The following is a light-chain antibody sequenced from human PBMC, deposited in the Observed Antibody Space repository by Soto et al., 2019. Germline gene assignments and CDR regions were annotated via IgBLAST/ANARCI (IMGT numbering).Light chain of an antibody. CDR3: SSYTSSSTWV. V-gene: IGLV2-14*01. Sequence: QSVLTQPASVSGSPGQSIAISCTGTSSDVGGYNYVSWYQQHPGKAPKLMVYDVSNRPSGVSNRFSSSKSGNTASLTISGLQAEDEADYYCSSYTSSSTWVFGTGTKV. J-gene: IGLJ1*01. CDR2: DVS. CDR1: SSDVGGYNY.